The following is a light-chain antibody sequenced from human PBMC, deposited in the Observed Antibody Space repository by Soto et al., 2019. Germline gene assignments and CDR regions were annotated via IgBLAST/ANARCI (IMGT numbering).Light chain of an antibody. V-gene: IGKV2-30*01. J-gene: IGKJ1*01. CDR1: QSLVYSDGNVY. CDR3: MHGTHWWT. CDR2: KVS. Sequence: DGVLSQFPLSLPVTLGQPASISCRSSQSLVYSDGNVYLNWFQQRPAQSPRRLIYKVSNPDSGVPDRFSGSGSGNDLTLKIMEVEAEAGGVYYRMHGTHWWTFGQGTKVEIK.